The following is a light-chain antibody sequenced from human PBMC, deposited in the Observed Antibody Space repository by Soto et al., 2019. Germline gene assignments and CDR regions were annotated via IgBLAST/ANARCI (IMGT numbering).Light chain of an antibody. CDR3: QQSYSTPWT. J-gene: IGKJ1*01. CDR2: AAS. V-gene: IGKV1-39*01. CDR1: QSISSY. Sequence: DIPMTQSPSSLSASVGDRVTITCRASQSISSYLNWYQQKPGKAPKLLIYAASSVQSGVPSRFSGSGSGTDFTLTISSLQPEDFATYYCQQSYSTPWTFGQGTKVEIK.